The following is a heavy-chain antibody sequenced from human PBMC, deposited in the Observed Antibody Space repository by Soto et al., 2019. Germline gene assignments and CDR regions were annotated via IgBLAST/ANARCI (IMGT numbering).Heavy chain of an antibody. CDR1: GGSISSGDYY. CDR2: IYYSGST. J-gene: IGHJ5*02. D-gene: IGHD2-2*01. V-gene: IGHV4-30-4*01. CDR3: ARDNIVVLPAAWGWFDP. Sequence: SETLSLTXTVSGGSISSGDYYWSWIRQPPGKGLEWIGYIYYSGSTYYNPSLKSRVTISVDTSKNQFSLKLSSVTAADTAVYYCARDNIVVLPAAWGWFDPWGQGTLVTVSS.